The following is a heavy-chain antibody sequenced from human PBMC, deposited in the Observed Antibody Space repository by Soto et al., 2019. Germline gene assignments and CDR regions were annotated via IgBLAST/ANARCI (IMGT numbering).Heavy chain of an antibody. CDR3: ARGWFGPDV. D-gene: IGHD3-10*01. Sequence: EVQLVESGGGLVQPGGSLRLSCAASGFTFSGRWMHWVRQAPGKGLVWVSGIDNAGTDSTYADSVKGRFTSSRDNAKNMLYLQMNSLRVEDTAVYYCARGWFGPDVWGKGTTVTVSS. CDR1: GFTFSGRW. J-gene: IGHJ6*04. V-gene: IGHV3-74*01. CDR2: IDNAGTDS.